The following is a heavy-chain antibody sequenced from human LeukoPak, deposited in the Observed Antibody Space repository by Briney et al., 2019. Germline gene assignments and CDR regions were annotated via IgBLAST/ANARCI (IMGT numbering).Heavy chain of an antibody. V-gene: IGHV4-30-2*01. CDR3: AREGDYGDFDY. CDR1: GGSISSGGYS. CDR2: IYHSGST. Sequence: SETLSLTCAVSGGSISSGGYSWSWIRQPPGKGLEWIGYIYHSGSTYYNPSLKSRVTISVDGSKNQFSLKLSSVTAADTAVYYCAREGDYGDFDYWGQGTLVTVSS. D-gene: IGHD4-17*01. J-gene: IGHJ4*02.